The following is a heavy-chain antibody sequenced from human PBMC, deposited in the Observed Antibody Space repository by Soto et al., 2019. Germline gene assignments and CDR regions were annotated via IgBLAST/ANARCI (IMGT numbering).Heavy chain of an antibody. CDR3: ARGRYGDY. Sequence: QVHLVQSGAEVKKPGASVKVSCKGSGYAFTTYGITWVRQAPGQGLEWMGWISAHNGNTNYAQKLQGRVTVTRATSTSTAYMELSSLTSDDTAVYYCARGRYGDYWGQGALVTVSS. CDR1: GYAFTTYG. CDR2: ISAHNGNT. D-gene: IGHD1-1*01. J-gene: IGHJ4*02. V-gene: IGHV1-18*01.